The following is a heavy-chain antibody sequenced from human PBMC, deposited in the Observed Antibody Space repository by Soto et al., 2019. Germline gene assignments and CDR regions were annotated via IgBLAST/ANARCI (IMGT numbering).Heavy chain of an antibody. J-gene: IGHJ4*02. Sequence: GGSLRLSCEGSGFSFSSYAIHWVRQAPGKGLEWVAVISYDGTNKYYGESVRGRFTISRDDSKNTVYLQMNSLRGEDTAIYYCGRDNMIQLWPPSSVDSWGQGALVTVSS. V-gene: IGHV3-30*04. CDR1: GFSFSSYA. D-gene: IGHD5-18*01. CDR3: GRDNMIQLWPPSSVDS. CDR2: ISYDGTNK.